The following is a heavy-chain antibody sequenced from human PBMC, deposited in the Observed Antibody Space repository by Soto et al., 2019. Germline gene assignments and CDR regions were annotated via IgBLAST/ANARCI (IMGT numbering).Heavy chain of an antibody. CDR2: INHSGST. CDR3: ARRLGYSYGLGAFDY. J-gene: IGHJ4*02. V-gene: IGHV4-34*01. Sequence: QVQLQQWGAGLLKPSETLSLTCADYGGSFSGYYWSWIRQPPGKGLEWIGEINHSGSTNYNPSLKSRVTISVDTSKNQFSLKLSSVTAADTAVYYCARRLGYSYGLGAFDYWGQGTLVTVSS. CDR1: GGSFSGYY. D-gene: IGHD5-18*01.